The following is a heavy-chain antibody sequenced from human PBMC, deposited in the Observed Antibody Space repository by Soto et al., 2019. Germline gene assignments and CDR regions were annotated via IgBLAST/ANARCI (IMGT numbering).Heavy chain of an antibody. V-gene: IGHV4-34*01. CDR3: ARRLRYFDWLLGGHFDY. CDR1: GGSFSGYY. Sequence: ETLSLTCAVYGGSFSGYYWSWIRQPPGKGLEWIGEINHSGSTNYNPSLKSRVTISVDTSKNQFSLKLSSVTAADTAVYYCARRLRYFDWLLGGHFDYWGQGTLVTVSS. D-gene: IGHD3-9*01. J-gene: IGHJ4*02. CDR2: INHSGST.